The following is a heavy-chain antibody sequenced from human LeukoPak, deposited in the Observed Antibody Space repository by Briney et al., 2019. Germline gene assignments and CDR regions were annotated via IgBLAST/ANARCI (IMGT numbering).Heavy chain of an antibody. CDR3: AKDIGDCSSTSCYSVDY. CDR1: GFTFSSYA. CDR2: ISGSGDST. J-gene: IGHJ4*02. V-gene: IGHV3-23*01. D-gene: IGHD2-2*01. Sequence: GGSLRLSCAASGFTFSSYAMSWVRQAPGKGLEWVSAISGSGDSTYYADSVKGRFTISRDNSKNTLYLQMNSLRAEDTAVYYCAKDIGDCSSTSCYSVDYWGQGTLVTVSS.